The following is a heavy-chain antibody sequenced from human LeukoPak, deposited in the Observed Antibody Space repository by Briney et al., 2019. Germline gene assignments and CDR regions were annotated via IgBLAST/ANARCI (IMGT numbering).Heavy chain of an antibody. Sequence: GGSLRLSCAASGFTFSTYAMSWVRQAPGKGLEWVSLIGGSDGRTRYADSVKGRFTISRDNAKNSLYLQMNSLRAEDTAVYYCARDFSPCSSTSCSRRNWFDPWGQGTLVTVSS. D-gene: IGHD2-2*01. J-gene: IGHJ5*02. CDR1: GFTFSTYA. CDR2: IGGSDGRT. CDR3: ARDFSPCSSTSCSRRNWFDP. V-gene: IGHV3-23*01.